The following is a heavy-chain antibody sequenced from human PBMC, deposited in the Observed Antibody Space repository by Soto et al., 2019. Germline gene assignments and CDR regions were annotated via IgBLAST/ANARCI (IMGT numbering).Heavy chain of an antibody. D-gene: IGHD2-15*01. Sequence: SETLSLTCTVSGGSISRFYWSWIRQPPGKGLEWIGYINHSGSTNYNPSLKSRVTISVATSKDQFSLELSSVTAADTAVYYCAREGSEDIVVAGAFDIWGQGTMVTVSS. CDR1: GGSISRFY. J-gene: IGHJ3*02. CDR3: AREGSEDIVVAGAFDI. V-gene: IGHV4-59*01. CDR2: INHSGST.